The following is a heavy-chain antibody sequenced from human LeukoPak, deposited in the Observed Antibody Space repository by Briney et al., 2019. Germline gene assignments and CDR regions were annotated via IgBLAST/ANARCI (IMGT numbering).Heavy chain of an antibody. CDR3: ARGQTIVGATGDF. CDR1: GGSFSGYY. CDR2: INHSGST. J-gene: IGHJ4*02. Sequence: PSETLSLTCAVYGGSFSGYYWSWLRQPPGKGLEWIGEINHSGSTNYNPSLKSRVTISVDTSKNQFSLKLSSVTAADTAVYYCARGQTIVGATGDFWGQGALVTVSS. D-gene: IGHD1-26*01. V-gene: IGHV4-34*01.